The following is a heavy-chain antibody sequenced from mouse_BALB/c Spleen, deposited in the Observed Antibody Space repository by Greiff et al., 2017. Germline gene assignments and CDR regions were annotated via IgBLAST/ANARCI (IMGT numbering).Heavy chain of an antibody. CDR2: ISYSGST. V-gene: IGHV3-2*02. Sequence: EVQLQESGPGLVKPSQSLSLTCTVTGYSITSDYAWYWIRQFPGNILEWMGYISYSGSTSYNPSLKSRISITRDTSKNQFFLQLNSVTTEDTATYYCASYYYDYGYYFGYWGQGTTLTVSS. CDR3: ASYYYDYGYYFGY. CDR1: GYSITSDYA. J-gene: IGHJ2*01. D-gene: IGHD2-4*01.